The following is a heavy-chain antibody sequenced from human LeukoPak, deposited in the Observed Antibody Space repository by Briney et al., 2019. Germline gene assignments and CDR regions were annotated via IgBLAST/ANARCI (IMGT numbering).Heavy chain of an antibody. CDR2: MNPNSGNT. D-gene: IGHD3-9*01. V-gene: IGHV1-8*01. Sequence: ASVRVSCKASGYTFTSYDINWVRQAPGEGVERMGWMNPNSGNTGYAQKFQSRVTMTRNTSISTAYMELSSLRSEDTAVYYCASSIRYDYYYGMDVWGQGTTVTVSS. CDR1: GYTFTSYD. CDR3: ASSIRYDYYYGMDV. J-gene: IGHJ6*02.